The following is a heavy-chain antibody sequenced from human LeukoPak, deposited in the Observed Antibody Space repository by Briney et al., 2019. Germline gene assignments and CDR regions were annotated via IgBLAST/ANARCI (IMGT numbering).Heavy chain of an antibody. V-gene: IGHV3-23*01. CDR1: GFTFSSYA. J-gene: IGHJ3*02. D-gene: IGHD6-13*01. CDR2: ISGSGGST. Sequence: GGSLRLSCAASGFTFSSYAMSWVRQAPGKGLEWVSAISGSGGSTYYADSVKGRFTISRDNSKNTLYLQMNSLRAEDTAVYYCAKVGRIAAAGGGAFDIWGQGTMVTVSS. CDR3: AKVGRIAAAGGGAFDI.